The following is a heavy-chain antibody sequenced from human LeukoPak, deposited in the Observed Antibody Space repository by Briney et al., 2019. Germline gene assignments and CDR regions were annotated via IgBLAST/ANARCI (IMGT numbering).Heavy chain of an antibody. CDR2: INAYNGNT. J-gene: IGHJ4*02. CDR3: MKVPELPEF. D-gene: IGHD2-15*01. V-gene: IGHV1-18*01. CDR1: GYTFTNYG. Sequence: GASVKVSCKAFGYTFTNYGINWVRQAPGQGLEWMGWINAYNGNTNYSRKFQDRVTMTTDTSTTTATMELRSLRSDDAAVYYGMKVPELPEFWGQGTLVTLSS.